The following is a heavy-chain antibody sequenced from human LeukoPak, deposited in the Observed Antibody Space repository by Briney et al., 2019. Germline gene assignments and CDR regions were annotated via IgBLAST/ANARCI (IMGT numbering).Heavy chain of an antibody. CDR2: IYHSGWT. CDR1: GDSISSSKW. J-gene: IGHJ4*02. CDR3: ARDGYYGSGSYPRQ. D-gene: IGHD3-10*01. Sequence: PSETLSLTCGVSGDSISSSKWWSWVRQPPGKGLEWIGEIYHSGWTNYNPSLKSRVTISVDTSKNQFSLKLSSVTAADTAVYYCARDGYYGSGSYPRQWGQGTLVTVSS. V-gene: IGHV4-4*02.